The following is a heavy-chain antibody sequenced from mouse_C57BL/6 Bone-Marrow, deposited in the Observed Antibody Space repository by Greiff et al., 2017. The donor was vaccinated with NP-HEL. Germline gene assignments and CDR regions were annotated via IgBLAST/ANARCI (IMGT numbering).Heavy chain of an antibody. D-gene: IGHD2-4*01. V-gene: IGHV3-6*01. Sequence: ESGPGLVKPSQSLSLTCSVTGYSITSGYYWNWIRQFPGNKLEWMGYISYDGSNNYNPSLKNRISITRDTSKNQFFQQLNSVTTEDTATYYCARKGYYDYDVGFAYWGQGTLVTVSA. J-gene: IGHJ3*01. CDR1: GYSITSGYY. CDR3: ARKGYYDYDVGFAY. CDR2: ISYDGSN.